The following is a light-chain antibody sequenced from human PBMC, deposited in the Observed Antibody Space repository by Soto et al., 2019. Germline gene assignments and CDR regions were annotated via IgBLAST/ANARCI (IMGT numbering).Light chain of an antibody. CDR1: SSDVGGYNY. V-gene: IGLV2-14*01. CDR3: SSYTSSSTLVV. Sequence: QSALTQPASVSGSPGQSITISCTGTSSDVGGYNYVSWYQQHPGKAPKLMIYDVSNRPSGVSNRFSGSKSGNTASLTISGLQAEDEADYYCSSYTSSSTLVVFGGGTKGTVL. CDR2: DVS. J-gene: IGLJ2*01.